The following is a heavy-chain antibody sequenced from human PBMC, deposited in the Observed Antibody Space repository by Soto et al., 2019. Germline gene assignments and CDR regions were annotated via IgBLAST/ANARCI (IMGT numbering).Heavy chain of an antibody. CDR3: AKDGHDWAPFDY. CDR2: IKPDGSEK. Sequence: GGSLRLSCAASGFTFSSAWMSWVRQSPGKGLEWVATIKPDGSEKYYVDSVKGRFTISRDNAKNSLYLQMNSMRAEDTAVYYCAKDGHDWAPFDYWGQGT. V-gene: IGHV3-7*01. D-gene: IGHD3-9*01. J-gene: IGHJ4*02. CDR1: GFTFSSAW.